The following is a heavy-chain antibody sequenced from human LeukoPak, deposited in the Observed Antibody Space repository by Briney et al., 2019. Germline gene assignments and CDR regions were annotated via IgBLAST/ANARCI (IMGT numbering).Heavy chain of an antibody. J-gene: IGHJ4*02. CDR3: ARDGPPGPAAFDY. CDR1: GFTFSSYA. D-gene: IGHD2-15*01. V-gene: IGHV3-21*01. Sequence: GGSLRLSCTASGFTFSSYAMHWVRQAPGKGLEWVSSISSSGNYIEYADSVKGRFTISRDNAKNSLYLQMNSLRAEDTAVYYCARDGPPGPAAFDYWGQGTLVTVSS. CDR2: ISSSGNYI.